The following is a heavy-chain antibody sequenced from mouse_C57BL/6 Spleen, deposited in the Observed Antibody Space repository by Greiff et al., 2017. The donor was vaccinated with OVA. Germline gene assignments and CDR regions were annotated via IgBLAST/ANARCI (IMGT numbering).Heavy chain of an antibody. CDR2: ISDGGSYT. CDR1: GFTFSSYA. V-gene: IGHV5-4*01. Sequence: DVMLVESGGGLVKPGGSLKLSCAASGFTFSSYAMSWVRQTPEKRLEWVATISDGGSYTYYPDNVKGRFTISRDNAKNNLYLQMSHLKSEDTAMYYCAREGISDYYGSSRYFDVWGTGTTVTVSS. J-gene: IGHJ1*03. D-gene: IGHD1-1*01. CDR3: AREGISDYYGSSRYFDV.